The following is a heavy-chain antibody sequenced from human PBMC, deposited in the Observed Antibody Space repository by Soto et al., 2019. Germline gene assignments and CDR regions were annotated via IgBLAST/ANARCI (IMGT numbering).Heavy chain of an antibody. D-gene: IGHD6-13*01. CDR1: GYTFTGYY. CDR3: ARDLXYSSSWTPFYYYYGMDV. V-gene: IGHV1-2*02. Sequence: GASVKVSCKASGYTFTGYYMHWVRQAPGQGLEWMGWINPNSGGTNYAQKFQGRVTMTRDTSISTAYMELSSLRSDDTAVYYCARDLXYSSSWTPFYYYYGMDVWGQGTTVTVSS. CDR2: INPNSGGT. J-gene: IGHJ6*02.